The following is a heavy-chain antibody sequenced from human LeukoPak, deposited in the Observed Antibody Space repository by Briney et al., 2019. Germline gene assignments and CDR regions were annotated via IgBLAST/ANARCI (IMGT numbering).Heavy chain of an antibody. CDR3: ARYSSGYYMDV. Sequence: SETLSLTCTVSGGSISSGSYYWSWIRQPAGKGLEWIGRIYTSGSTNYNPSLKSRVTMSEDTSKNQFSLKLSSVTAADTAVYYCARYSSGYYMDVWGKGTTVTVSS. D-gene: IGHD6-6*01. CDR1: GGSISSGSYY. CDR2: IYTSGST. V-gene: IGHV4-61*02. J-gene: IGHJ6*03.